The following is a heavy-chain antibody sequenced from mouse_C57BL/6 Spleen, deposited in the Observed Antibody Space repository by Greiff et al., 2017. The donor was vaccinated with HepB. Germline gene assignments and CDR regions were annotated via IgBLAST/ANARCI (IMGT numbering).Heavy chain of an antibody. CDR1: GYAFSSSW. CDR2: IYPGDGDT. V-gene: IGHV1-82*01. D-gene: IGHD2-5*01. CDR3: ARGGVGYSNPYYFDY. Sequence: QVQLQQSGPELVKPGASVKISCKASGYAFSSSWMNWVKQRPGMGLGWIGRIYPGDGDTNYNGKFKGKATLTADKSSSTAYMQLSSLTSEDSAVYFCARGGVGYSNPYYFDYWDQGTTLTVTS. J-gene: IGHJ2*01.